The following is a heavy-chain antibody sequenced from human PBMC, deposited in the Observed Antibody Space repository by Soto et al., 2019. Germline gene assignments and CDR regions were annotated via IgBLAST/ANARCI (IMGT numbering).Heavy chain of an antibody. Sequence: GGSLRLSCAASGFTFSMSWMTWIRQAPGKGLEWVSSISRASLTMYYVASVKGRFTISRDNAKNSLYLHMNSLRDEDTAVYYCAKDAVAATRRSHYYDYGLDVWGQGTTLTVSS. J-gene: IGHJ6*02. CDR1: GFTFSMSW. CDR3: AKDAVAATRRSHYYDYGLDV. D-gene: IGHD6-19*01. V-gene: IGHV3-48*02. CDR2: ISRASLTM.